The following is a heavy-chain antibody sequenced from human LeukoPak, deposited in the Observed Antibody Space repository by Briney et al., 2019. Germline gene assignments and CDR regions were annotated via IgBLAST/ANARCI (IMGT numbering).Heavy chain of an antibody. J-gene: IGHJ4*02. V-gene: IGHV4-39*01. CDR1: GGSISSSSYY. CDR2: IYYSGST. Sequence: SETLSLTCTVSGGSISSSSYYWGWIRQPPGKGLKWIGSIYYSGSTYYNPSLKSRVTISVVTSKNQFSLKLSSVTAADTAVYYCAIGYSSGWYDFDYWGQGTLVTVSS. CDR3: AIGYSSGWYDFDY. D-gene: IGHD6-19*01.